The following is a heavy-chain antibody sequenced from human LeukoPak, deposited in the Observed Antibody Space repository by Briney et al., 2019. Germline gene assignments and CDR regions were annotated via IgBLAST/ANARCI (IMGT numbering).Heavy chain of an antibody. CDR2: ISAYNGNT. D-gene: IGHD5-12*01. Sequence: ASVKVSCKASGYTFTSYGISRVRQAPGQGLEWMGWISAYNGNTNYAQKLQGRVTMTTDTSTSTAYMELRSLRSDDTAVYYCARVSSGYDYRAFDYWGQGTLVTVSS. CDR1: GYTFTSYG. J-gene: IGHJ4*02. CDR3: ARVSSGYDYRAFDY. V-gene: IGHV1-18*01.